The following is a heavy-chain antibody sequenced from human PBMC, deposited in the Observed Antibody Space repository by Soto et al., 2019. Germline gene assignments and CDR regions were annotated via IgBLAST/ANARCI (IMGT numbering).Heavy chain of an antibody. CDR1: GGSVSSGSYY. CDR3: ARGVFSSGSHDY. J-gene: IGHJ4*02. D-gene: IGHD3-22*01. V-gene: IGHV4-61*01. Sequence: QVQLQESGPGLVKPSETLSLTCTVSGGSVSSGSYYWSWIRQPPGKGLEWIGYIYYSGSTNYNPSIKSRVTISVDTSKNQFSLKLSSVPAADTAVYYCARGVFSSGSHDYWGQGTLVTVSS. CDR2: IYYSGST.